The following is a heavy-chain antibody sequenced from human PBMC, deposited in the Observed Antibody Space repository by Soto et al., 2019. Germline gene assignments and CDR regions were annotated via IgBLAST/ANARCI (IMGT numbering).Heavy chain of an antibody. D-gene: IGHD6-6*01. V-gene: IGHV1-8*02. CDR2: MNPNSGNT. Sequence: SVTVSCKASGYTFTSYDINRVRQATGQGLEWMGWMNPNSGNTGYAQKLQGRVTMTRNTSISTAYMELSSLRSEDTAVYYCARGPGGSSSSMPYYYYYMDVWGKGTTVTVSS. J-gene: IGHJ6*03. CDR3: ARGPGGSSSSMPYYYYYMDV. CDR1: GYTFTSYD.